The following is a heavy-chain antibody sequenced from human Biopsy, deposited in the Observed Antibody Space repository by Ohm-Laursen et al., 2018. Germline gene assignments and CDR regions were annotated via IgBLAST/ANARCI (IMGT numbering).Heavy chain of an antibody. V-gene: IGHV1-24*01. Sequence: ATVKISCKVSGYTLTELSMHWVRQAPGKGLEWMGGFAPENGKTVYAQNFQARVSMTEDTSTDTAYMELRSLRSEDTAVYYCAADINVWNVNYWGQGTQVTASS. D-gene: IGHD1-1*01. CDR2: FAPENGKT. CDR3: AADINVWNVNY. CDR1: GYTLTELS. J-gene: IGHJ4*02.